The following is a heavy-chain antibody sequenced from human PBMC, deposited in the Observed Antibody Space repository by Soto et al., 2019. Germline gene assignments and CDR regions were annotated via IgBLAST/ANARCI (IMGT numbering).Heavy chain of an antibody. V-gene: IGHV4-59*01. CDR2: IYYSGST. CDR3: ASSYSNYENWFDP. CDR1: GGSISSYY. Sequence: SETLSLTCTVSGGSISSYYWSWIRQPPGKGLEWIGYIYYSGSTNYNPSLKSRVTISVDTSKNQFSLKLSSVTAADTAVYYCASSYSNYENWFDPWGQGTLVTVSS. J-gene: IGHJ5*02. D-gene: IGHD4-4*01.